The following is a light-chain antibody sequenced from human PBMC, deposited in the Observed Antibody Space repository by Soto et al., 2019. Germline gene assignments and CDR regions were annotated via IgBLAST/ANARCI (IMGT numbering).Light chain of an antibody. CDR3: QQSYSAPT. J-gene: IGKJ4*01. CDR1: QPINIY. CDR2: AAS. V-gene: IGKV1-39*01. Sequence: DIQMTQSPSSLSASVGDRVTITCRTSQPINIYLNWYQHKPGKAPKLLIYAASSLQSGVPSRFSGSGSGAEFTLTSSSLQPEDFATYDCQQSYSAPTFGGGTKVEIK.